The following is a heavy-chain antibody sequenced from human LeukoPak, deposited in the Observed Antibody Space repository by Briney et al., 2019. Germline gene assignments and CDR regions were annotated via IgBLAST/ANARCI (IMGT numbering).Heavy chain of an antibody. Sequence: SETLSLTCAVYGGSFSGYYWSWIRQPAGKGLEWIGRIYTSGSTNYNPSLKSRVTMSVDTSKNQFSLKLSSVTAADTAVYYCARDHLTRFSNDGYYFDYWGQGTLVTVSS. V-gene: IGHV4-4*07. CDR2: IYTSGST. D-gene: IGHD1-1*01. J-gene: IGHJ4*02. CDR3: ARDHLTRFSNDGYYFDY. CDR1: GGSFSGYY.